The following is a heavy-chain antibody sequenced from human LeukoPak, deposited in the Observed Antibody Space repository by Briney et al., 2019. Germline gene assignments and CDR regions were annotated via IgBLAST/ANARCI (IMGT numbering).Heavy chain of an antibody. J-gene: IGHJ4*02. D-gene: IGHD2-15*01. CDR1: GFTFSSYS. Sequence: GGSLRLSCAASGFTFSSYSMNWARQAPGKGLEWVSSISSSSSYIYYADSVKGRFTISRDNAKNSLYLQMNSLRAEDTAVYYCARRVDHDVGFDYWGQGTLVTVSS. CDR3: ARRVDHDVGFDY. CDR2: ISSSSSYI. V-gene: IGHV3-21*04.